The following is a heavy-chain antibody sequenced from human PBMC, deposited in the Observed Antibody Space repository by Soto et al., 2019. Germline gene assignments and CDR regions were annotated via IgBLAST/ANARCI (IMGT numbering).Heavy chain of an antibody. CDR2: ISYDGSNQ. V-gene: IGHV3-30-3*01. D-gene: IGHD6-13*01. J-gene: IGHJ6*02. CDR3: AREISSWYGAYYYGMDV. Sequence: GSLSLSGESARFTFSSSAMHWVRQAPGMGLEGVAVISYDGSNQYYADSVKGRFTISRDNSKNTLYLQMNRLRAEDTAGYYCAREISSWYGAYYYGMDVWGQGTTVTVSS. CDR1: RFTFSSSA.